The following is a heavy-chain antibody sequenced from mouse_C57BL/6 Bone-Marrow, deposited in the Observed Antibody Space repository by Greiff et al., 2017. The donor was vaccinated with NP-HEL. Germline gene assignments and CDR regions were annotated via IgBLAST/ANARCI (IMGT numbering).Heavy chain of an antibody. V-gene: IGHV1-81*01. CDR1: GYTFTSSG. CDR3: AHDETSSLVYFDY. CDR2: IYPRGGDT. D-gene: IGHD6-2*01. J-gene: IGHJ2*01. Sequence: QVQLQQSGAELARPGASVKLSCKASGYTFTSSGISWVKQRTGQGLEWIGGIYPRGGDTYYNEKFKGKATLTADKSSSTAYMELRSLTSEDSAVYFCAHDETSSLVYFDYWGQGTTLTVSA.